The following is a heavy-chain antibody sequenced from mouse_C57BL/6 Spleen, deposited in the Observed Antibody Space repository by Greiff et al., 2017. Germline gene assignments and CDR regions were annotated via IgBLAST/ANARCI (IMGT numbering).Heavy chain of an antibody. D-gene: IGHD2-5*01. Sequence: QVQLQQSGAELARPGASVQMSCKASGYTFTSYTMHWVKQRPGQGLEWIGYINPSSGYTKYNQKFKDKATLTADKSSSTAYMQLSRLTSEDSAVYYCARGYSNYEDYAMDYWGQGTSVTVSS. V-gene: IGHV1-4*01. J-gene: IGHJ4*01. CDR1: GYTFTSYT. CDR3: ARGYSNYEDYAMDY. CDR2: INPSSGYT.